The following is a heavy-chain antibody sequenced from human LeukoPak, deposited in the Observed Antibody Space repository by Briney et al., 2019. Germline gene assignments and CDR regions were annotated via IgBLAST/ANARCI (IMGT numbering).Heavy chain of an antibody. V-gene: IGHV3-74*01. CDR2: IKTDAITT. Sequence: GGSLRLSCAVSGFRDFTFSSYEMNWVRQAPGKGLVWVLLIKTDAITTIYADSVKGRFTVSRDHAKSTVDLQLNSLRAEDTAVYFCARGHSSGNSYDAFDMWGQGTKVTVSS. D-gene: IGHD3-22*01. CDR3: ARGHSSGNSYDAFDM. J-gene: IGHJ3*02. CDR1: GFRDFTFSSYE.